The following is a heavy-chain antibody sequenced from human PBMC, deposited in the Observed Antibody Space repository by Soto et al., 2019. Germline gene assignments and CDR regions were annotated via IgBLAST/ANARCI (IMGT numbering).Heavy chain of an antibody. CDR2: IYYSGST. D-gene: IGHD6-13*01. Sequence: SETLSLTCTVSGCSISSYYWSWIRQPPGKGLEWIGYIYYSGSTNYNPSLKSRVTISVDTSKNQFSLKLSSVTAADTAVYYCARGGRIAAAGTDYYYYYMDVWGKGTTVTVSS. J-gene: IGHJ6*03. V-gene: IGHV4-59*12. CDR3: ARGGRIAAAGTDYYYYYMDV. CDR1: GCSISSYY.